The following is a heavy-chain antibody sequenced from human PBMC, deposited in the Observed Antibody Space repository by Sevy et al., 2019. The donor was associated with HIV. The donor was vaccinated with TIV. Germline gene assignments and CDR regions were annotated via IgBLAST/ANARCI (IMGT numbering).Heavy chain of an antibody. J-gene: IGHJ3*02. V-gene: IGHV1-24*01. CDR3: APVGAIFGVDPEAFDI. CDR1: GYTLTELS. D-gene: IGHD3-3*01. Sequence: AAVKVSCKVSGYTLTELSMHWVQQAPGKGLEWMGGFDPEDGETIYAQKFQGRVTMTEDTSTDTAYMELRSLRSEDTAVYYCAPVGAIFGVDPEAFDIWGQGTMVTVSS. CDR2: FDPEDGET.